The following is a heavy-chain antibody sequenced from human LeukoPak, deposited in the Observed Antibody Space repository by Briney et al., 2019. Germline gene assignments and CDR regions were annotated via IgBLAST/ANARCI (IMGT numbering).Heavy chain of an antibody. CDR2: INPNSGGT. J-gene: IGHJ6*02. CDR3: ARDGIVVVVAAIDYYGMDV. Sequence: ASVKVSCKASGYTFTGYYMHWVRQAPGQGLEWMGWINPNSGGTNYAQKFQGRVTMTRDTSISTAYMEPSRLRSDDTAVYYCARDGIVVVVAAIDYYGMDVWGQGTTVTVSS. V-gene: IGHV1-2*02. CDR1: GYTFTGYY. D-gene: IGHD2-15*01.